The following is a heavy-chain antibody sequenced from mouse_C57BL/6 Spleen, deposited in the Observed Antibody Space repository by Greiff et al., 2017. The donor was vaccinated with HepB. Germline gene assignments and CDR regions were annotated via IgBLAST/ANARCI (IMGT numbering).Heavy chain of an antibody. Sequence: EVNLVESGGGLVKPGGSLKLSCAASGFTFSDYGMHWVRQAPEKGLEWVAYISSGSSTIYYADTVKGRFTISRDNAKNTLFLQMTSLRSEDTAMYYCARRYYGAMDYWGQGTSVTVSS. CDR2: ISSGSSTI. V-gene: IGHV5-17*01. J-gene: IGHJ4*01. CDR1: GFTFSDYG. CDR3: ARRYYGAMDY.